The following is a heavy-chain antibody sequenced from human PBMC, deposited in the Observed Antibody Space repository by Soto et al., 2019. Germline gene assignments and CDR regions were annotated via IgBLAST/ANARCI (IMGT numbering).Heavy chain of an antibody. D-gene: IGHD3-3*01. J-gene: IGHJ5*02. CDR3: ARFSPDFGVVIPNNWFDP. CDR1: GCSISSGGYY. V-gene: IGHV4-31*03. Sequence: SETLSLTCTVSGCSISSGGYYLSWIRQHPGKGLEWIGYIYYSGSTYYNPSLKSRVTISVDTSKNQFSLKLSSVTAADTAVYYCARFSPDFGVVIPNNWFDPWGQGTLVTVSS. CDR2: IYYSGST.